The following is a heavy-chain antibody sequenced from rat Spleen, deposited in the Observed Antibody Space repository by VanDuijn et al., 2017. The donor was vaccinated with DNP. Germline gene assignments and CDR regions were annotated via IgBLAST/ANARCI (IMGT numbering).Heavy chain of an antibody. CDR2: ISNTGDNT. CDR1: GFIFSDYN. D-gene: IGHD1-2*01. CDR3: ARHMAFYSSYMDY. Sequence: EVQLVESGGGPVQPGRSLKVSCVASGFIFSDYNMAWVRQAPKTGLEWVASISNTGDNTYYSDSVKGRFTISRDNAKSTLYLQMDSLRSEDTATYYCARHMAFYSSYMDYWGQGTLVTVSS. J-gene: IGHJ3*01. V-gene: IGHV5S23*01.